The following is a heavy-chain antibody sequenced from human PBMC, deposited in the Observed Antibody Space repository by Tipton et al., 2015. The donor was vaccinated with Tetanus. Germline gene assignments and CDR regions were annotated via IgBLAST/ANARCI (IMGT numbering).Heavy chain of an antibody. J-gene: IGHJ4*02. CDR3: ARRRGVYSGSYFDY. CDR1: GGSISSGDYY. D-gene: IGHD1-26*01. CDR2: IYYSGST. Sequence: LSCTVSGGSISSGDYYWSWIRQPPGKGLEWIGYIYYSGSTYYNPSLKSRVTISVDTSKNQFSLKLSSVTAADTAVYYCARRRGVYSGSYFDYWGQGTLVTVSS. V-gene: IGHV4-30-4*01.